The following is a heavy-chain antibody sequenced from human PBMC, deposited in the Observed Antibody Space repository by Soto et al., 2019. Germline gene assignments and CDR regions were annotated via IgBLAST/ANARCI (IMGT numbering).Heavy chain of an antibody. D-gene: IGHD6-19*01. CDR2: IIPIFGTA. CDR1: GGTFSSYA. Sequence: AASVEVSCKASGGTFSSYAISWVRQAPGQGLEWMGGIIPIFGTANYAQKFQGRVPITADESTSTAYMELSSLRSEDTAVYYCARDGIYSSGWWMGYWGQGTLVTVSS. V-gene: IGHV1-69*13. J-gene: IGHJ1*01. CDR3: ARDGIYSSGWWMGY.